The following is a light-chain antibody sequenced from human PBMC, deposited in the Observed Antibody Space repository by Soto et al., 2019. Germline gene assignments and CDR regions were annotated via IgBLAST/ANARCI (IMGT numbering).Light chain of an antibody. CDR3: LQDYNYPPT. CDR2: AAS. J-gene: IGKJ1*01. Sequence: ATQMTQSPSSLSASVGDRVTITCRASQDIGNDLGGYQQKPGKAPNLLIYAASRLQSGVPSRFSGSGSGTDFTLTISSLQPEDCATYYCLQDYNYPPTFGPGTRVEIK. V-gene: IGKV1-6*01. CDR1: QDIGND.